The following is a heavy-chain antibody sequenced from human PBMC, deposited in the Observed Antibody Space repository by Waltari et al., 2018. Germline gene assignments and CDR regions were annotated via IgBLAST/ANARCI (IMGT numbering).Heavy chain of an antibody. V-gene: IGHV4-59*01. CDR2: IHYSGTT. CDR3: VRGKLGFCTGSSCHLDL. CDR1: GDSISNNF. D-gene: IGHD2-8*02. Sequence: QVQVQESGPGLVKPSETVSLTCTVSGDSISNNFWTWIRQPPEKGLEWIGTIHYSGTTNYKPSLKSRVAISLDTSKNHLSLRLDSVTAADTALYFCVRGKLGFCTGSSCHLDLWGRGTLVTVSS. J-gene: IGHJ5*02.